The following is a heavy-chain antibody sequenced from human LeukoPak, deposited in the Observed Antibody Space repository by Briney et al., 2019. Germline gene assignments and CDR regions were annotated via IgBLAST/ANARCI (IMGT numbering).Heavy chain of an antibody. CDR1: GYSFFVYG. CDR2: ISTYNGNT. CDR3: ARPIFGTHYYMDV. J-gene: IGHJ6*03. V-gene: IGHV1-18*01. Sequence: GASVKVSCKASGYSFFVYGISWVRQAPGQGLEWMGWISTYNGNTNYAQKFQGRVTMTTDTSTSTASLELRSLKSDGTAVYYCARPIFGTHYYMDVWGKGTTVTVSS. D-gene: IGHD3-3*01.